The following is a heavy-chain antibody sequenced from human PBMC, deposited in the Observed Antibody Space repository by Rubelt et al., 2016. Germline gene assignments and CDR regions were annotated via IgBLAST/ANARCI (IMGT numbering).Heavy chain of an antibody. D-gene: IGHD4-17*01. Sequence: QVQLQESGPGLVKPSETLSLTCTVSGGSISSYYWSWIRQPPGKGLEWIGYIYYSGSTNYNPSLKSRVTISVDTSKNQFSLKLSSVTAADTAVYYCARDRLYGDYGAGWFDPWGQGTLVTVSS. J-gene: IGHJ5*02. V-gene: IGHV4-59*01. CDR1: GGSISSYY. CDR2: IYYSGST. CDR3: ARDRLYGDYGAGWFDP.